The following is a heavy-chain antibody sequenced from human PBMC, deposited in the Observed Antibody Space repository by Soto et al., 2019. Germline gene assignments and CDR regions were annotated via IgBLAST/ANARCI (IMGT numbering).Heavy chain of an antibody. D-gene: IGHD1-26*01. J-gene: IGHJ4*02. CDR1: GFTFSSYA. Sequence: GGSLRLSCAASGFTFSSYAMSWVRQAPGKGLEWVSAISGSGGSTYYADSVKGRFTISRDNSKNTLYLQMNSLRAEDTAVYYCAKALIVGATTSHYFDYWGQGTLVTVSS. CDR3: AKALIVGATTSHYFDY. V-gene: IGHV3-23*01. CDR2: ISGSGGST.